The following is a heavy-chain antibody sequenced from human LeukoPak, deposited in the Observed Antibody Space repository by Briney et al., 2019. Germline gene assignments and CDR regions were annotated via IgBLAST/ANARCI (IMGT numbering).Heavy chain of an antibody. CDR2: ISSSSSCI. J-gene: IGHJ4*02. D-gene: IGHD3-10*01. V-gene: IGHV3-21*01. CDR1: GFTFSSYS. Sequence: GGSLRLSCAASGFTFSSYSMNWVRQAPGKGLEWVSSISSSSSCIYYADSVKGRFTISRDNAKNSLYLQMNSLRAEDTAVYYCARDGSITMVRGVMDYWGQGTLVTVSS. CDR3: ARDGSITMVRGVMDY.